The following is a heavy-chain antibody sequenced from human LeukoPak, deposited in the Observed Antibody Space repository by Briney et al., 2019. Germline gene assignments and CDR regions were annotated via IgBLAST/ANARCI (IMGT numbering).Heavy chain of an antibody. V-gene: IGHV4-38-2*01. Sequence: PSETLSLTCAVSGYSLSSGYYWCWIRQPPGKGLEWIGSIYHSGSTYYNPSLKSRVTISVDTSKNQFSLKLSSVTAADTAVYYCARHEDTAKTKGWAFDIWGQGTMVTVSS. D-gene: IGHD5-18*01. CDR3: ARHEDTAKTKGWAFDI. J-gene: IGHJ3*02. CDR1: GYSLSSGYY. CDR2: IYHSGST.